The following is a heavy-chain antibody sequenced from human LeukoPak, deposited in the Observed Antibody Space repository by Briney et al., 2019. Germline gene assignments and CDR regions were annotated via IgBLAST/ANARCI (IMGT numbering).Heavy chain of an antibody. J-gene: IGHJ5*02. D-gene: IGHD3-22*01. Sequence: GGSLRLSCAASGFTFSDYYMSWIRQAPGKGLEWVSYISSSGSTIYYADSVKGRFTISRDNAKNSLHLQMNSLRAEDTALYYCARQTTYYYDNSGIKNWFDPWGQGTLVTVSS. V-gene: IGHV3-11*01. CDR1: GFTFSDYY. CDR2: ISSSGSTI. CDR3: ARQTTYYYDNSGIKNWFDP.